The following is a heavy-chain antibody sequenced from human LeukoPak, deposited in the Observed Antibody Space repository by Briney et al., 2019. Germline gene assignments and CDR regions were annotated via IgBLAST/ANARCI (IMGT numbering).Heavy chain of an antibody. D-gene: IGHD3-22*01. CDR2: IYYSGST. CDR3: ARHESTNWYYYDNSGYPDY. Sequence: SETLSLTCTVSGGSISSSSYYWGWIRQPPGKGLEWIGSIYYSGSTYYNPSLKSRVTISVDTSKNQFSLKLSSVTAADTAVYYCARHESTNWYYYDNSGYPDYWGQGTLVTVSS. CDR1: GGSISSSSYY. V-gene: IGHV4-39*01. J-gene: IGHJ4*02.